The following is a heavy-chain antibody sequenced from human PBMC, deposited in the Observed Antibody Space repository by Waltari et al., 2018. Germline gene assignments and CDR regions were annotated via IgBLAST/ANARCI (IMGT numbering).Heavy chain of an antibody. J-gene: IGHJ6*02. D-gene: IGHD4-17*01. V-gene: IGHV3-7*03. CDR3: ARGYGDPIPYDYYYYGMDV. CDR1: GFTFSSYW. Sequence: EVQLVESGGGLVQPGGSLRLSCAASGFTFSSYWMSWVRQAPGKGLEWVANIKQDGSEKYYVDSVKGRFTISRDNAKNSLYLQMNGLRAEDTAVYYCARGYGDPIPYDYYYYGMDVWGQGTTVTVSS. CDR2: IKQDGSEK.